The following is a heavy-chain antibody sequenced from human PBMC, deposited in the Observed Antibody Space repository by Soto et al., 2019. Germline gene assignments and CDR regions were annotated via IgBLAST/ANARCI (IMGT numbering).Heavy chain of an antibody. Sequence: GGSLRLSCAASGFTFSSYWMHWVRQAPGKGLVWVSRINSDGSSTSYADSVKGRFTISRDNAKNTLYLQMNSLRAEDTAVYYCARADYGDYPGYWGQGTLVTVSS. CDR1: GFTFSSYW. CDR2: INSDGSST. CDR3: ARADYGDYPGY. V-gene: IGHV3-74*01. J-gene: IGHJ4*02. D-gene: IGHD4-17*01.